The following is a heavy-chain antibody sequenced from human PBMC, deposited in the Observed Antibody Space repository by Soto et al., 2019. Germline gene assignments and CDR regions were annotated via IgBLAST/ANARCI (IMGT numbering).Heavy chain of an antibody. V-gene: IGHV3-30-3*01. CDR3: ARDSRRYSSSPAPYYFDY. Sequence: QVQLVESGGGVVQPGRSLRLSCAASGFTFSSYAMHWVRQAPGKGLEWVAVISYDGSNKYYADSVRGRFTISRDNSKNTLYLQMNSLRAEDTAVYYCARDSRRYSSSPAPYYFDYWGQGTLVTVSS. J-gene: IGHJ4*02. CDR2: ISYDGSNK. CDR1: GFTFSSYA. D-gene: IGHD6-6*01.